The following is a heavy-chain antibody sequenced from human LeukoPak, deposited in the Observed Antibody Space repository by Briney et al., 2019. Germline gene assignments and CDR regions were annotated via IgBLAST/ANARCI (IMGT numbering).Heavy chain of an antibody. Sequence: GGSLRLSCAASGFTFSSYGMSWVRQAPGKGLEWVSAISGSGGSTYYADSVKGRFTISRDNSKNTLYLQMNSLRAEDTAVYYCAKDRWELYDSSGVINAFDIWGQGTMVTVSS. CDR3: AKDRWELYDSSGVINAFDI. CDR1: GFTFSSYG. D-gene: IGHD3-22*01. J-gene: IGHJ3*02. CDR2: ISGSGGST. V-gene: IGHV3-23*01.